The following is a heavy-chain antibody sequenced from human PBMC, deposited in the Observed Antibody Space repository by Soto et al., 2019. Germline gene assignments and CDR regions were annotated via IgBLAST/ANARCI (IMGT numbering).Heavy chain of an antibody. CDR2: IHVSGNT. CDR1: GGSVSIGDYL. Sequence: VQLQESGPGLVTPSQTLSLTCTVFGGSVSIGDYLWSWIRQRPGKGLEWIGYIHVSGNTYYNPSLKSRVTISLDTSQNQFSLKVTSMTAADTAVYFCARARGGDSVEYASLFDRWGQGNLVTVSS. CDR3: ARARGGDSVEYASLFDR. J-gene: IGHJ5*02. V-gene: IGHV4-30-4*01. D-gene: IGHD2-8*01.